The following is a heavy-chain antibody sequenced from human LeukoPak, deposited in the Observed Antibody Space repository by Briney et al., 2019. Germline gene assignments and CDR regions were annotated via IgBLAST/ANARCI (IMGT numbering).Heavy chain of an antibody. D-gene: IGHD6-13*01. CDR2: ISSSSSYI. J-gene: IGHJ4*02. CDR1: GFTFSSYS. V-gene: IGHV3-21*01. Sequence: PGGSLRLSCAASGFTFSSYSMNWVRQAPGKGLEWVSSISSSSSYIYYADSVKGRFTISRDNAKNSLYLQMNSLRAEDTAVYYCARDRDSSWYGRYFDYWGQGTLVTVSS. CDR3: ARDRDSSWYGRYFDY.